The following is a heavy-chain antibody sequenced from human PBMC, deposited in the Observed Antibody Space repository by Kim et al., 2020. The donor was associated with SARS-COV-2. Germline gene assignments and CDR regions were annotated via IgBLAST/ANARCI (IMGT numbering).Heavy chain of an antibody. Sequence: GGSLRLSCAASGFTVTNAWMTWVRQAPGKGLEWVGRIESKADGGAVYYAAPVKGRFTISRDDSKNILFLQMNSLTAEDTAVYFCARVDVHPPRFGSWGQGTLVTVSS. J-gene: IGHJ4*02. CDR3: ARVDVHPPRFGS. CDR2: IESKADGGAV. CDR1: GFTVTNAW. V-gene: IGHV3-15*04.